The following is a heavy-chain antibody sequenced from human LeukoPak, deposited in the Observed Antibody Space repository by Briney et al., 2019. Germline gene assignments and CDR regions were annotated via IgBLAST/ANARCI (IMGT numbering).Heavy chain of an antibody. CDR1: GGSISNYF. J-gene: IGHJ4*02. V-gene: IGHV4-59*08. CDR3: ARRPTGDPKFDY. Sequence: SETLSLTCSVSGGSISNYFWTWIRQPPGKGLEWIGYIYSSGSTYYNPSLKSRVTISVDTSKNRFSLKLSTVTAADTAVYYCARRPTGDPKFDYWGQGTLVSVSS. CDR2: IYSSGST. D-gene: IGHD7-27*01.